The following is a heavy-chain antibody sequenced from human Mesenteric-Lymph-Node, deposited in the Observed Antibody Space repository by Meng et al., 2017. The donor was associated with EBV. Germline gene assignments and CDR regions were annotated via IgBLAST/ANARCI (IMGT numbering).Heavy chain of an antibody. CDR2: ISSSGSTI. CDR3: ARVRRGVVAATRYFDL. V-gene: IGHV3-11*01. Sequence: QGQLVESGGGLVKPGGSLRPSLAAYGFPFSDSYTSLIRQAPGKGLEWVSYISSSGSTIYYADSVKGRFTISRDNGQNSLYLQMNSLRAEDTAVYYCARVRRGVVAATRYFDLWGRGTLVTVPS. J-gene: IGHJ2*01. D-gene: IGHD2-15*01. CDR1: GFPFSDSY.